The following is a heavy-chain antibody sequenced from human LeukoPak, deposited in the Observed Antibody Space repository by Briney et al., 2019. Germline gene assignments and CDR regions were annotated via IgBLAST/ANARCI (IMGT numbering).Heavy chain of an antibody. V-gene: IGHV4-39*01. CDR1: GGSISSSSYS. J-gene: IGHJ4*02. Sequence: SETLSLTCTVSGGSISSSSYSWGWIRQPPGKGLEWIGSIYYSGSTYYNPSLKSRVTISVDTSKNQFSLKLSSVTAADTAVYYCAGATGIAAAVDYWGQGTLVTVSS. D-gene: IGHD6-13*01. CDR3: AGATGIAAAVDY. CDR2: IYYSGST.